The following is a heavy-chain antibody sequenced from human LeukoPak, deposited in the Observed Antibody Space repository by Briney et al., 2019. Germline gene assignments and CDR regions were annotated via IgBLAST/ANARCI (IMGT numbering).Heavy chain of an antibody. CDR1: GFTFSSYA. CDR3: ATRIEQQLVP. V-gene: IGHV3-23*01. J-gene: IGHJ4*02. D-gene: IGHD6-6*01. CDR2: ITSSGGGT. Sequence: AGGSLGLSCAASGFTFSSYAMSWVRQAPGKGLEWVSAITSSGGGTYYADSVKGRFTISRDNSKSTLYLQMNSLGVDDTALYYCATRIEQQLVPGGQGTLVTVSS.